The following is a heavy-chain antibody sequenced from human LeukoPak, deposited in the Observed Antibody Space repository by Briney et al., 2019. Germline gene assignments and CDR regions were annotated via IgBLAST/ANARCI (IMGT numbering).Heavy chain of an antibody. CDR1: GFTFSSYG. CDR2: IRYDGSNK. J-gene: IGHJ4*02. V-gene: IGHV3-30*02. Sequence: PGGSLRLSCAASGFTFSSYGMHWVRQAPGKGLEWVAFIRYDGSNKYYADSVKGRFTISRDNSKNTLYLQMNSLRAEDTAVYYCAKQYSSSWYGYFGYWGQGTLVTVSS. CDR3: AKQYSSSWYGYFGY. D-gene: IGHD6-13*01.